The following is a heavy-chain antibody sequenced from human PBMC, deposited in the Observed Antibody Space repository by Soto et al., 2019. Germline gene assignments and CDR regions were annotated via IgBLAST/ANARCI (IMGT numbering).Heavy chain of an antibody. Sequence: GGSLRLSCAASGFTFSSYAMSWVRQAPGKGLEWVSAISGSGGSTYYADSAKGRFTISRDNSKNTLYLQMNSLRAEDTAVYYCAKGPNPIVVVPAAISGAWFDPWGQGTLVTVSS. CDR1: GFTFSSYA. V-gene: IGHV3-23*01. CDR3: AKGPNPIVVVPAAISGAWFDP. CDR2: ISGSGGST. D-gene: IGHD2-2*02. J-gene: IGHJ5*02.